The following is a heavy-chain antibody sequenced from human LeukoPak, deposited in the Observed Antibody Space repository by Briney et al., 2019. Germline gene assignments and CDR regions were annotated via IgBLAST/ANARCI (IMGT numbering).Heavy chain of an antibody. CDR1: GYTFTGYY. CDR3: ARDLFSSSWYVIVYYYGMDV. CDR2: INPNSGGT. D-gene: IGHD6-13*01. V-gene: IGHV1-2*02. J-gene: IGHJ6*02. Sequence: ASVKVSCKASGYTFTGYYMHWVRQAPGQGLEWMGWINPNSGGTNYAQKFQGRVTMTGDTSISTAYMELSRLRSDDTAVYYCARDLFSSSWYVIVYYYGMDVWGQGTTVTVSS.